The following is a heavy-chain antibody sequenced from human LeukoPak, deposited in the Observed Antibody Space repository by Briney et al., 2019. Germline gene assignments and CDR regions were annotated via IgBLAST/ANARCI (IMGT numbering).Heavy chain of an antibody. D-gene: IGHD2-2*01. Sequence: SVKVFCEVSVRTYRSYAIRWVRQAPGQGLEWMGRIIPIFGPTNYAQKFQGRDTITTDDSTRTPYMALHSLSCGDTGVYYCARDGSSYGMEVPGWGQGTRVTVSS. CDR1: VRTYRSYA. J-gene: IGHJ4*02. CDR2: IIPIFGPT. V-gene: IGHV1-69*05. CDR3: ARDGSSYGMEVPG.